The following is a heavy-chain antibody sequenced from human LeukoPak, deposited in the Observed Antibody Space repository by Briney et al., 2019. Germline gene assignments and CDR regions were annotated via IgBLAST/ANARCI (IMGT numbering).Heavy chain of an antibody. D-gene: IGHD1-26*01. Sequence: GGSLRLSCTPSGFTFSGYAMHWVRQAPGKGLGWVAVIWFDGSNTYYADSVKGRFTVSRDNSKNTLYLQMNSLRAEDTAVYYCARGAQSGGYSGPFDIWGQGTMVTVSS. V-gene: IGHV3-33*01. J-gene: IGHJ3*02. CDR3: ARGAQSGGYSGPFDI. CDR1: GFTFSGYA. CDR2: IWFDGSNT.